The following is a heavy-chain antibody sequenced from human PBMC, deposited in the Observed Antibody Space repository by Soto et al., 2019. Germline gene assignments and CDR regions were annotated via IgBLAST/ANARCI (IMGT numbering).Heavy chain of an antibody. CDR3: VAEVGPKMFDW. CDR1: GFTFSNHA. CDR2: ISYDGGTQ. J-gene: IGHJ5*01. V-gene: IGHV3-30*16. D-gene: IGHD1-26*01. Sequence: QVQLVESGGGVIQPGRSLGLSCAASGFTFSNHAMHWVRQAPGKGLEWVALISYDGGTQLYADSVKGRFTISRDNSKNTLHLHLNSLRTEDTAFYYCVAEVGPKMFDWWVQGTLVTVSS.